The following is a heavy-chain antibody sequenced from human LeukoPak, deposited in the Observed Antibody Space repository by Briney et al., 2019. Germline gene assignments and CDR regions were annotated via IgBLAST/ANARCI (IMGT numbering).Heavy chain of an antibody. CDR3: AKGTPSGIYYYFDY. CDR2: ITGSGDST. D-gene: IGHD1-26*01. CDR1: GFTFTSYA. Sequence: GGSLRLSCAASGFTFTSYAMNWVRQAPGKGLEWVSTITGSGDSTYYADSAKGRSTISRDNSKNTVYLQMNSLRVEDSAIYYCAKGTPSGIYYYFDYWGQGTLVTVSS. V-gene: IGHV3-23*01. J-gene: IGHJ4*02.